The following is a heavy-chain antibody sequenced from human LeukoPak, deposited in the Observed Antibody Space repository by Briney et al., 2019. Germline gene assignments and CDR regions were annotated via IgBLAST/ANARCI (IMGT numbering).Heavy chain of an antibody. V-gene: IGHV3-73*01. CDR2: IRSKANSYAT. J-gene: IGHJ5*02. Sequence: GGSLRLSCAASGLTFSGSAMHWVRQASGKGLGWVGRIRSKANSYATAYAASVKGRFTISRDDLKNTAYLQMNSLKTEDTAVYFCIRAPNYYDSSGGFDPWGQGTLVTVSS. CDR3: IRAPNYYDSSGGFDP. CDR1: GLTFSGSA. D-gene: IGHD3-22*01.